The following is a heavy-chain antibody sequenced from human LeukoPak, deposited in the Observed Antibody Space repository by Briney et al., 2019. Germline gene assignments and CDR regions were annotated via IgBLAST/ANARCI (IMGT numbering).Heavy chain of an antibody. Sequence: ASVKVSCKASGYTFTSYGISWVRQAPGQGLEWMGWISAYNGNSNYAQKLQGRVTMTTDTSTSTAYMELRSLRSDDTAVYYCARDGRPFLEWLYTNWFDPWGRGTLVTVSS. V-gene: IGHV1-18*01. CDR3: ARDGRPFLEWLYTNWFDP. D-gene: IGHD3-3*01. CDR2: ISAYNGNS. CDR1: GYTFTSYG. J-gene: IGHJ5*02.